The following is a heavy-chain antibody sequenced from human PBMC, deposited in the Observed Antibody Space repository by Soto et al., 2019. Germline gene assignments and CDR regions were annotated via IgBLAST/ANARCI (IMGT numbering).Heavy chain of an antibody. J-gene: IGHJ3*02. D-gene: IGHD6-13*01. CDR2: ISSSSSTI. Sequence: PGGSLRLSCAASGFTFSSYSMNWVRQAPGKGLEWVSYISSSSSTIYYADSVKGRFTISRDNAKNSLYLQMNSLRAEDTAVYYCALPPGVAAAGTKSNAFDIWGQGTMVTVS. V-gene: IGHV3-48*01. CDR1: GFTFSSYS. CDR3: ALPPGVAAAGTKSNAFDI.